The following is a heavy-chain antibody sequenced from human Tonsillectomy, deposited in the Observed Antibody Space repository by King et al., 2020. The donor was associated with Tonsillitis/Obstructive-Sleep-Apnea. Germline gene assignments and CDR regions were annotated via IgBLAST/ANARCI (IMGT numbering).Heavy chain of an antibody. CDR2: IGTAGDT. CDR1: GFTFSSYD. CDR3: ARDVVLRFLEWLLEGAYYYYYYMDV. Sequence: VQLVESGGGLVQPGGSLRLSCAASGFTFSSYDMHWVRQATGKGLEWVSAIGTAGDTYYPGSVKGRFTISRENAKNSLYLQMNSLRAGDTAVYYCARDVVLRFLEWLLEGAYYYYYYMDVWGKGTTVTVSS. D-gene: IGHD3-3*01. J-gene: IGHJ6*03. V-gene: IGHV3-13*04.